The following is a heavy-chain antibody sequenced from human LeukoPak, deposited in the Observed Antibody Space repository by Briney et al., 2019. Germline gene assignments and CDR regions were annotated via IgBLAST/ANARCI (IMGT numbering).Heavy chain of an antibody. CDR2: IYNTWST. J-gene: IGHJ4*02. D-gene: IGHD2-2*01. Sequence: SETLSLTCRDPLGSISSASYYWAWIRQPPGKGLEWIGSIYNTWSTSYNPSLKSRVTMSVDTSKNQFSLRLSSVTAAHTAVYYCARNSTSVKPAGYFDYWSQGTLVTVSS. CDR1: LGSISSASYY. CDR3: ARNSTSVKPAGYFDY. V-gene: IGHV4-39*01.